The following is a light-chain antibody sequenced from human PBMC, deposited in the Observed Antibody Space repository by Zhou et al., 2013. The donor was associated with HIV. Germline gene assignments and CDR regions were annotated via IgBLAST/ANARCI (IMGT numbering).Light chain of an antibody. CDR1: QSVSSN. Sequence: EIVMTQSPATLSASPGERVTFSCRAGQSVSSNLAWYQQKPGRAPRLLICDASAGVTGVPPRFSGSGSGTEFTLTINNMQSEDFAVYYCQQYSNWPYTFGQGTKLQIK. V-gene: IGKV3-15*01. CDR3: QQYSNWPYT. CDR2: DAS. J-gene: IGKJ2*01.